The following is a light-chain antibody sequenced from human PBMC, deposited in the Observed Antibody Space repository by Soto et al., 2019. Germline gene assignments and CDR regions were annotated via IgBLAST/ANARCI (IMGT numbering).Light chain of an antibody. J-gene: IGLJ1*01. CDR2: EVS. CDR1: SSDVGGYNY. V-gene: IGLV2-14*01. Sequence: QSVLTQPASVSGSPGQSITISCTGTSSDVGGYNYVSWYQQHPGKAPKLMIYEVSNRPSGVSNRFSGSKSGNTASLTISGLQAEDEADYYCSSYTSSSTLEVSGTGTKLTVL. CDR3: SSYTSSSTLEV.